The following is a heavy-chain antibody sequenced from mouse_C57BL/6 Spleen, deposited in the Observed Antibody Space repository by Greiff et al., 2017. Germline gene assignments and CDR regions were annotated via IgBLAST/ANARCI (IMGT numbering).Heavy chain of an antibody. J-gene: IGHJ2*01. CDR3: ASDGNYYGSSYFDY. CDR2: ISDGGSYT. CDR1: GFTFSSYA. Sequence: EVHLVESGGGLVKPGGSLKLSCAASGFTFSSYAMSWVRQTPEKRLEWVATISDGGSYTYYPDNVKGRFTISRDNAKNNLYLQMSHLKSEDTAMYYCASDGNYYGSSYFDYWGQGTTLTVSS. V-gene: IGHV5-4*01. D-gene: IGHD1-1*01.